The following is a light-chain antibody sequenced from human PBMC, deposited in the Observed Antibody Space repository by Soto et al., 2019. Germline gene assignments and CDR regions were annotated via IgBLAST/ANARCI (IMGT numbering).Light chain of an antibody. Sequence: QSVLTQPPSVSAAAGQKVTISCSGSSSNIGSAYVSWYQQLPGTAPKLLIYENNKRPSGMPDRFSGSKSGTSATLGITGLQTGDEADYYCSAWDKSLNGGVFGGGTKLTVL. CDR1: SSNIGSAY. CDR2: ENN. V-gene: IGLV1-51*02. J-gene: IGLJ2*01. CDR3: SAWDKSLNGGV.